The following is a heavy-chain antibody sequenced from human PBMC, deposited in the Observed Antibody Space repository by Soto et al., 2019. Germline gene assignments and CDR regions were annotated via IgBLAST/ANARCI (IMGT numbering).Heavy chain of an antibody. D-gene: IGHD3-22*01. Sequence: QMQLQESGSGLVKPSQTLSLTCTVSGGSINSGRYSWTWIRQPPGAGLEWIGHMYHTGTTYYNPSRMSRVTLSVDTSKNQFSLKLSSVTAADTGIYYCAKGINYYDSSGHSWFDPWGEGTLVTVSS. J-gene: IGHJ5*02. CDR1: GGSINSGRYS. CDR3: AKGINYYDSSGHSWFDP. CDR2: MYHTGTT. V-gene: IGHV4-30-2*01.